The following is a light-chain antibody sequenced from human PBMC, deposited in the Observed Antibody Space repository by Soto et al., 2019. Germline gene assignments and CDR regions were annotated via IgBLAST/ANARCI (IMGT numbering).Light chain of an antibody. CDR2: AAS. J-gene: IGKJ1*01. Sequence: DIQMTQSPSSLSASVGDRVSITCRASQSISGYLNWYQQKPGKAPKLLIYAASSLQSGVSSRFSGSRSGTDFTLTISSLQPEDFATYYCQQSYSHPWTFGPGTTVDIK. V-gene: IGKV1-39*01. CDR3: QQSYSHPWT. CDR1: QSISGY.